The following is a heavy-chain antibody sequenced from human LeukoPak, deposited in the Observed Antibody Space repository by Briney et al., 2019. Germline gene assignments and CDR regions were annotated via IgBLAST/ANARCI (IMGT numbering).Heavy chain of an antibody. V-gene: IGHV4-4*02. Sequence: PSETLSLTCAVSGGSISSSNWWSWVRQPPGKGLEWIGEIYHSGSTNYNPSLKSRVTISVDKSKNQFSLKLSSVTAADTAVYYCARGITMVRGVNWFDPWGQGTLVTVSS. D-gene: IGHD3-10*01. J-gene: IGHJ5*02. CDR3: ARGITMVRGVNWFDP. CDR2: IYHSGST. CDR1: GGSISSSNW.